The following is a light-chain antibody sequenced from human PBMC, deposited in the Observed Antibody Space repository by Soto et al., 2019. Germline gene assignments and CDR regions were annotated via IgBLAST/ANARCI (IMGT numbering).Light chain of an antibody. CDR3: QQYGSSPPYT. J-gene: IGKJ3*01. CDR1: QSVSSSY. V-gene: IGKV3-20*01. Sequence: EIVLTQSPGTLSLSPGERATLSCRASQSVSSSYLAWYQQKPGQAPRLLIYGASSRATGIPDRFSGSGSGTDFTLTISRLKPEDFAVYYCQQYGSSPPYTFGPGTKVDI. CDR2: GAS.